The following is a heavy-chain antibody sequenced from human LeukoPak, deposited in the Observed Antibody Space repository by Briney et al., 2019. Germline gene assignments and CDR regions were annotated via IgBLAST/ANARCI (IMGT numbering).Heavy chain of an antibody. Sequence: ASVKVSCKASGGTFSSYAISWVRQAPGQGLEWMGRIVPILGIANYAQKFQGRVTITADKSTSTAYMELSSLRSEDTAVYYCARDGSSDILTGHKQYNPSRIDAFDIWGQGTMVTVSS. CDR2: IVPILGIA. CDR1: GGTFSSYA. J-gene: IGHJ3*02. CDR3: ARDGSSDILTGHKQYNPSRIDAFDI. V-gene: IGHV1-69*04. D-gene: IGHD3-9*01.